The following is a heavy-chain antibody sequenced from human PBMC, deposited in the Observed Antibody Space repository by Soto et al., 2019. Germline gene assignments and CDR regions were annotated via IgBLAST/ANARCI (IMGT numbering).Heavy chain of an antibody. Sequence: SFSGYYWTWIRQPPGTGLEWIGEINHSGNTYSNPSLKSRVTISVDTSNNQLSLKLRSVTAADTAVYYCARHGGFSSGWIFDYWGHGTLVTVSS. CDR2: INHSGNT. CDR3: ARHGGFSSGWIFDY. J-gene: IGHJ4*01. CDR1: SFSGYY. V-gene: IGHV4-34*01. D-gene: IGHD6-19*01.